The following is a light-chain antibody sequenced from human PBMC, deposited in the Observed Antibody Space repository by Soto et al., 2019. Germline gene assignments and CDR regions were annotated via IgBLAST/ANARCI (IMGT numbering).Light chain of an antibody. V-gene: IGLV1-51*01. CDR1: SSNIGNNY. CDR2: DNN. CDR3: GTWDSSLSALYV. Sequence: QSVLTQPPSVSAAPGQKVTISCSGSSSNIGNNYVSWYQPLPGTAPKLLIYDNNKRPSGIPDRFSGSKSGTSATLGITGLQTGDEADYYCGTWDSSLSALYVFGTGTKVTVL. J-gene: IGLJ1*01.